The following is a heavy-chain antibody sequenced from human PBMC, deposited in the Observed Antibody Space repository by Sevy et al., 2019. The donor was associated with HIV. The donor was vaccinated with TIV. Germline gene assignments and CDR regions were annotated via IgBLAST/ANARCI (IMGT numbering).Heavy chain of an antibody. V-gene: IGHV3-74*01. CDR2: INSDGSST. CDR1: GFTFSSYW. D-gene: IGHD3-3*01. J-gene: IGHJ4*02. Sequence: GGSLRLSCAASGFTFSSYWMHWVRQAPGKGQVWVSRINSDGSSTRYADSVKGRFTSSRDKAKNTLYLQMNSLRAEDTAVYYCARSYDFWSGYYGPDYWGQGTLVTVSS. CDR3: ARSYDFWSGYYGPDY.